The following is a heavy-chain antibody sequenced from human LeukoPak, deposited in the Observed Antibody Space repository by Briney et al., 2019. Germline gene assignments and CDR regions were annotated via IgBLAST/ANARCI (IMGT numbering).Heavy chain of an antibody. V-gene: IGHV4-39*01. D-gene: IGHD4-11*01. CDR3: ARNETTRLQRTPYYHSCVDV. J-gene: IGHJ6*03. CDR2: IYYSGST. Sequence: TSETLSLTCTVSGGSITNNAYYWAWIRQPPGKGVEWIGSIYYSGSTHYNPSLKSRLTISVDTSKNQFSLKLSSVTAADTAVYYCARNETTRLQRTPYYHSCVDVWGKGTTVTVSS. CDR1: GGSITNNAYY.